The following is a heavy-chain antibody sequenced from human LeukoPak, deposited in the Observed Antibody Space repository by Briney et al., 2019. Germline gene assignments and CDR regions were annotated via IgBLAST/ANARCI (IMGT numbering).Heavy chain of an antibody. J-gene: IGHJ5*02. V-gene: IGHV4-34*01. CDR2: IYHSGST. CDR3: ARHPYSNYWVDP. CDR1: GGSFSGYY. Sequence: SETLSLTCAVYGGSFSGYYLSWIRQPPGKGLEWIGSIYHSGSTYYNPSLKSRVTISVDTSKNQFSLKLSSVTAADTAVYYCARHPYSNYWVDPWGQGTLVTVSS. D-gene: IGHD4-11*01.